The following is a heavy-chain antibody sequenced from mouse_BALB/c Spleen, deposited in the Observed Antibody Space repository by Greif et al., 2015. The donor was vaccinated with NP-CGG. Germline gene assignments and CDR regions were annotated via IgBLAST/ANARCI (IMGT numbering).Heavy chain of an antibody. CDR2: IHPSSGNT. D-gene: IGHD2-4*01. V-gene: IGHV1S130*01. CDR1: GYTFTSSW. Sequence: QVQLQQSGSVLVRPGASVKLSCKASGYTFTSSWMHWAKQRPGQGLEWIGEIHPSSGNTNYSEMFKGKATLTVDTSSSTAYVDLSSLTSEDSAVYYCSKSGDYDNSFDYWGQGTTLTVSS. CDR3: SKSGDYDNSFDY. J-gene: IGHJ2*01.